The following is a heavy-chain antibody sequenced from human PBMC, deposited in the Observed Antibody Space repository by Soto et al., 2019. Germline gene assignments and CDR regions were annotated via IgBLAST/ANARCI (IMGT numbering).Heavy chain of an antibody. CDR1: GGSISSGGYY. CDR3: ARRRVQQPSRGGYYYYGMDV. Sequence: SETLSLTCTVSGGSISSGGYYWSWIRQHPGKGLEWIGYIYYSGSTYYNPSLKSRVTISVDTSKNQFSLKLSSVTAADTAVYYCARRRVQQPSRGGYYYYGMDVWGQGTTVTVSS. J-gene: IGHJ6*02. V-gene: IGHV4-31*03. D-gene: IGHD6-13*01. CDR2: IYYSGST.